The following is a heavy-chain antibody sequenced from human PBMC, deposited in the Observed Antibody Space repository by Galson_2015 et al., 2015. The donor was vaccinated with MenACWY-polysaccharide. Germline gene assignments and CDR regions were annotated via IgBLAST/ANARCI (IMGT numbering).Heavy chain of an antibody. CDR2: IKSDGSST. J-gene: IGHJ4*02. V-gene: IGHV3-74*01. D-gene: IGHD3-10*01. Sequence: SLRLSCAASGFTFSRYAMHWVRQAPGEGLVWVSRIKSDGSSTSYADSVKGRFTISRDNAKNMVYLQMNSLRAEDTAVYYCVKYYGSGTYALDYWGQGTLVTVSS. CDR1: GFTFSRYA. CDR3: VKYYGSGTYALDY.